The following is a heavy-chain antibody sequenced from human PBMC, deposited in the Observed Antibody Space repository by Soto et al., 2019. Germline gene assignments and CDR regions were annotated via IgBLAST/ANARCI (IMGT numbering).Heavy chain of an antibody. CDR2: ISAYNGNT. CDR1: GYTFTSYG. D-gene: IGHD2-15*01. Sequence: QVQLVQSGAEVKKPGASVKVSCKASGYTFTSYGISWVRQAPGQGLEWMGWISAYNGNTNYAQKLQGRVTMTTDTSTSTDYMELRSLRSDDTAVYYCARDCSGGSCYDYYYYGMDVWGQGTTVTVSS. CDR3: ARDCSGGSCYDYYYYGMDV. V-gene: IGHV1-18*01. J-gene: IGHJ6*02.